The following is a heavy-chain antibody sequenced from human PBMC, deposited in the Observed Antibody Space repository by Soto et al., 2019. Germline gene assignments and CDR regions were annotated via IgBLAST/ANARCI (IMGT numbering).Heavy chain of an antibody. CDR1: GYTFTGYS. CDR3: ARDISSSWLLYGMDV. V-gene: IGHV1-2*02. CDR2: INPNSGGT. J-gene: IGHJ6*02. D-gene: IGHD6-13*01. Sequence: QVQLVQSGAEVKKPGASVKVSCKASGYTFTGYSMHWVRQAPGQGLEWMGWINPNSGGTNYAQKFQGRVTMTRDTSISTAYMELTRLRSDDTAVYYCARDISSSWLLYGMDVWAQGTTVTVSS.